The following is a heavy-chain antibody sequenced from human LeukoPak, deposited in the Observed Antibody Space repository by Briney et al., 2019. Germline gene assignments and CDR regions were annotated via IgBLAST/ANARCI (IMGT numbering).Heavy chain of an antibody. CDR3: ARESYDFWSGYPNDAFDI. J-gene: IGHJ3*02. Sequence: SETLSLTCTVSGGSISSGGYYWSWIRQPPGKGLEWIGYIYHSGSTYYNPSLKSRVIISVDRSKNQFSLKLSSVTAADTAVYYCARESYDFWSGYPNDAFDIWGQGTMVTVSS. V-gene: IGHV4-30-2*01. D-gene: IGHD3-3*01. CDR2: IYHSGST. CDR1: GGSISSGGYY.